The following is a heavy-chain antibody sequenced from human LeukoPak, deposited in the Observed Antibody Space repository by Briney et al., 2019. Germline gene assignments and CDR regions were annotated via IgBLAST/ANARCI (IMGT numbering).Heavy chain of an antibody. D-gene: IGHD3-16*02. CDR3: ARTGGLPGSFFFDY. CDR1: GGSISSSY. Sequence: SETLSLTCTVSGGSISSSYWSWIRQPPGKGLEWIGCIYYSGSTNYNPSLKSRVTISLDTSMNQFSLKLSSVTAADTAVYYCARTGGLPGSFFFDYWGQGTLVTVSS. V-gene: IGHV4-59*08. CDR2: IYYSGST. J-gene: IGHJ4*02.